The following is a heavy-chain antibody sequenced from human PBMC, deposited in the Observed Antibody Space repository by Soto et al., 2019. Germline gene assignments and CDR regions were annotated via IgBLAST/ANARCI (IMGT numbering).Heavy chain of an antibody. CDR2: IYYSGST. CDR3: ARIPGGLGGPAARYYYYYYMDV. J-gene: IGHJ6*03. D-gene: IGHD2-2*01. V-gene: IGHV4-59*01. Sequence: QVQLQESGPGLVKPSETLSLTCTVSGGSISSYYWSWIRQPPGKGLEWIGYIYYSGSTNYNPSLKSRVTISVDTSKNQFSLKLSSVTAADTAVYYCARIPGGLGGPAARYYYYYYMDVWGKGTTVTVSS. CDR1: GGSISSYY.